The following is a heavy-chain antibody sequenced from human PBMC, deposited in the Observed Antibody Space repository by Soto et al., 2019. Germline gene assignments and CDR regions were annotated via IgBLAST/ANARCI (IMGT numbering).Heavy chain of an antibody. CDR2: IYYSGST. V-gene: IGHV4-39*01. D-gene: IGHD3-3*01. Sequence: SETLSLTCTVSGGSISNRSYYWGWIRQPPGKGLEWIGSIYYSGSTYYNPSLKSRVTISVATSKNQFSLKLSSVTAADTAVYFWARHEDFWSGYCYNSFDPWGQGTLVT. CDR3: ARHEDFWSGYCYNSFDP. J-gene: IGHJ5*02. CDR1: GGSISNRSYY.